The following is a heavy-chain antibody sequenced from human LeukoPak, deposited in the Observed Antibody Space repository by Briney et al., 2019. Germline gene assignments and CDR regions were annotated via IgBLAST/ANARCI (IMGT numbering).Heavy chain of an antibody. CDR1: GYTFTSNY. Sequence: ASVKVSCKASGYTFTSNYIHWVRQAPGQALEWMGMIYPRDGSTSYAQKFQGRVTVTRDTSTSTVHMELSGLRSEDTAVYYCARDQEGFDYWGQGTLVTVSS. J-gene: IGHJ4*02. V-gene: IGHV1-46*01. CDR3: ARDQEGFDY. CDR2: IYPRDGST.